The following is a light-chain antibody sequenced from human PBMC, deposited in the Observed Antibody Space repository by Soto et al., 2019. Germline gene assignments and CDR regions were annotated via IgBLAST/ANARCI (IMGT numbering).Light chain of an antibody. CDR2: SAS. CDR3: QQYNNGPPMGT. CDR1: QGIRTD. V-gene: IGKV1-17*01. J-gene: IGKJ4*01. Sequence: DIQMTQSPSSLSASLGDRVTITCRASQGIRTDLGWYQQKPGKAPKRLIYSASSLQGGVPSKFSGSGSGTEFTLTISSLQSEDFAVYYCQQYNNGPPMGTFGGGTKVDIK.